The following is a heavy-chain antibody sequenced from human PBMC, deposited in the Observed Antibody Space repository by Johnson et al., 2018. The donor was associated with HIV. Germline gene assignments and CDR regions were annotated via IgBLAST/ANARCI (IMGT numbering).Heavy chain of an antibody. V-gene: IGHV3-43*02. CDR1: GFTFDDYA. CDR2: IGTAGDT. Sequence: QLVESGGGLVQPGRSLRLSCAASGFTFDDYAMHWVRQAPGKGLEWVSTIGTAGDTYYADSVKGRFTISRDNSKNSLYLQMNSLRTEDTALYYCARSVNAGRPFDIWGQGTLVTVSS. CDR3: ARSVNAGRPFDI. D-gene: IGHD2-8*01. J-gene: IGHJ3*02.